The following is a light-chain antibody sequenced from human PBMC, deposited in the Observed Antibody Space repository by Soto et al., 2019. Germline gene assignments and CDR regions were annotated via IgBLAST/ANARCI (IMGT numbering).Light chain of an antibody. CDR3: QQYSLDST. Sequence: DIQITQSPYTLSASVGYRVTITCRASQNINDWLAWYQQKPGKAPKLLIYDASTLESGVPSRFSGSGSGTEFTLTISSLQPDDFTTYYCQQYSLDSTFGQGTKVDIK. V-gene: IGKV1-5*01. CDR1: QNINDW. J-gene: IGKJ1*01. CDR2: DAS.